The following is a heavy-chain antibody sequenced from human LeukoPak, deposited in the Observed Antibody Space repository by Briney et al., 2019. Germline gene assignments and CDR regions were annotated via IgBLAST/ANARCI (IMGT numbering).Heavy chain of an antibody. D-gene: IGHD3-22*01. J-gene: IGHJ5*02. V-gene: IGHV4-39*01. CDR3: ARAFSSGYWFDP. CDR1: GGSTTSSSYY. CDR2: MFHGGST. Sequence: SETLSLTCTVSGGSTTSSSYYWVWIRQPPAEGLQWIDSMFHGGSTYDTPSLKSRVTISGDTSKNQFSLKLSSVIATDTALYYCARAFSSGYWFDPWGQGTLVTVSS.